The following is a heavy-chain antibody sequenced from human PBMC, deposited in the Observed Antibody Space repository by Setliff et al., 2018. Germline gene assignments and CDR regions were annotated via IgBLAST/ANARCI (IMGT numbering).Heavy chain of an antibody. CDR1: GYSISSGYY. J-gene: IGHJ6*02. D-gene: IGHD2-15*01. CDR2: IYHSGST. V-gene: IGHV4-38-2*02. CDR3: ARDFLVVPMMGANYYYYGMDV. Sequence: PSETLSLTCAVSGYSISSGYYWGWIRQPPGKGLEWIGSIYHSGSTYYNPSLKSRVTISVDTSKNQFSLKLSSVTAADTAVYYCARDFLVVPMMGANYYYYGMDVWGQGTTVTVSS.